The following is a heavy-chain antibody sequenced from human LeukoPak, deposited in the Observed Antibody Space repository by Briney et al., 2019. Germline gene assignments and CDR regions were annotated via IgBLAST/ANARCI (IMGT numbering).Heavy chain of an antibody. CDR2: ISAYNGDT. J-gene: IGHJ5*02. CDR3: ARDGLSYTNPNNWFDP. CDR1: GYPFTSYY. D-gene: IGHD2-2*02. Sequence: GASVKVSCKASGYPFTSYYINWVRQAPGQGLEWMGWISAYNGDTNYAQNFQGRVTMTTDTSTDTAYMELRSLRSDATAVYYCARDGLSYTNPNNWFDPWGQGTLVTVCS. V-gene: IGHV1-18*01.